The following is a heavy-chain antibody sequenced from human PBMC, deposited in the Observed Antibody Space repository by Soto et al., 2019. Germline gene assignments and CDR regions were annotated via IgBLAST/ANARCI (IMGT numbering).Heavy chain of an antibody. Sequence: PSETLSLTCTVSGASISSYHWNWIRQHAGTGLEWFGRIYTGGRTHYNPSLASRATMSLDTSKKQFSLKLKSVTAADTAVYYCAKGVYGDLWGQGTLVTVS. J-gene: IGHJ4*02. D-gene: IGHD4-17*01. CDR1: GASISSYH. V-gene: IGHV4-4*07. CDR2: IYTGGRT. CDR3: AKGVYGDL.